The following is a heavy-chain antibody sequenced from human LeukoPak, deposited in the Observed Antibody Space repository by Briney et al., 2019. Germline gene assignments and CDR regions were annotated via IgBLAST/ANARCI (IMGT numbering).Heavy chain of an antibody. J-gene: IGHJ4*02. CDR3: ARQVGHYSGSYPDY. D-gene: IGHD1-26*01. CDR1: GGTFSSYT. Sequence: SVKVSCKASGGTFSSYTISWVRQAPGQGLEWMGRIIPILGIANYAQKFQGRVTITADKSTSTAYMELSSLRSDDTAVYYCARQVGHYSGSYPDYWGQGTLVTVPS. V-gene: IGHV1-69*02. CDR2: IIPILGIA.